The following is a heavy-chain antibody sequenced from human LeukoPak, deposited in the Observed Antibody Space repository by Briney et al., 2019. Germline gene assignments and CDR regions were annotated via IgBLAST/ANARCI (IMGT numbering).Heavy chain of an antibody. J-gene: IGHJ4*02. V-gene: IGHV3-23*01. CDR2: ISANGGET. D-gene: IGHD3-3*01. CDR3: AKRYYDFPLDY. Sequence: GGSLRLSCTASGFTFTIYSMHWVRQAPGKGLEWVSSISANGGETHYADSVKGRFTISRDNSKNTLYLQINNPRVEDTAVYYCAKRYYDFPLDYWGQGTRVTVSS. CDR1: GFTFTIYS.